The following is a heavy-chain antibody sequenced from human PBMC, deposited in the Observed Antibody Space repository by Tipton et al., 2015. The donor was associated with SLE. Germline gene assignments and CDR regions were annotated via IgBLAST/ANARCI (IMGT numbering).Heavy chain of an antibody. J-gene: IGHJ3*01. D-gene: IGHD2/OR15-2a*01. CDR1: GFTFSDYY. CDR2: ISGTSRTI. CDR3: AGRINTGTFDF. V-gene: IGHV3-11*04. Sequence: SLRLSCAGSGFTFSDYYMSWIRQAPGQGLQWISYISGTSRTIHYADPVKGRFTVSRDNAKNSLYLQMNSLRAEDTGVYYCAGRINTGTFDFWGQGTTVTVSS.